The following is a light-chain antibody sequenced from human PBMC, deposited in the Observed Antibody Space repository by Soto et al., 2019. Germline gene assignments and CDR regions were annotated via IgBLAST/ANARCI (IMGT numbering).Light chain of an antibody. CDR3: GSYTGSITYV. J-gene: IGLJ1*01. V-gene: IGLV2-14*01. CDR1: TSDVGGYNY. CDR2: EVT. Sequence: QSALTQPDSVSGSLGQSITISCTGTTSDVGGYNYVSWYQQHPGKAPILMIYEVTNRPSGVSNRFSGSKSGNTASLTISGLQVEDEAEYYCGSYTGSITYVFGTGTKLTVL.